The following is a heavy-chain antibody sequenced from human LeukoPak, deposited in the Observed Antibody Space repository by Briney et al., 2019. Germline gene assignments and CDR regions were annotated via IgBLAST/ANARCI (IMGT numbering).Heavy chain of an antibody. V-gene: IGHV3-23*01. CDR1: GFSFNNYV. CDR3: AKSSYYDASGYYREYYFDY. CDR2: ISGSGGST. J-gene: IGHJ4*02. D-gene: IGHD3-22*01. Sequence: GGSLRLSCAASGFSFNNYVMSWVRQAPGKGLEWVSSISGSGGSTHYADSVKGRFTISRDKTKNTLYLQMNSLRAEDTAVYYCAKSSYYDASGYYREYYFDYWGQGTLVTVSS.